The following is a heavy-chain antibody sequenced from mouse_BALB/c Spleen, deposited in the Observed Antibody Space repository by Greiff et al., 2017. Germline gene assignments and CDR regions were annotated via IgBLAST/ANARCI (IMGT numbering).Heavy chain of an antibody. J-gene: IGHJ4*01. CDR1: GFTFSSYA. V-gene: IGHV5-6-5*01. CDR3: ARGDYGHAMDY. Sequence: DVMLVESGGGLVQPGGSLKLSCAASGFTFSSYAMSWVRQTPEKRLEWVASISSGGSTYYPDSVKGRFTISRDNARNILYLQMSSLRSEDTAMYYCARGDYGHAMDYWGQGTSVTVSS. D-gene: IGHD1-2*01. CDR2: ISSGGST.